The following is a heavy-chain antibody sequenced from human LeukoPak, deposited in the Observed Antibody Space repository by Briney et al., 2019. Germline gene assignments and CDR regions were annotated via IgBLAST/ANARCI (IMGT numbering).Heavy chain of an antibody. CDR3: ARDFKPSAIFWVPQDY. CDR2: ISSSGSTI. J-gene: IGHJ4*02. CDR1: GFTFSSYA. D-gene: IGHD3-9*01. Sequence: GGSLRLSCAASGFTFSSYAMHWVRQAPGKGLEWVSYISSSGSTIYYADSVKGRFTISRDNAKNSLYLQMNSLRAEDTAVYYCARDFKPSAIFWVPQDYWGQGTLVTVSS. V-gene: IGHV3-48*04.